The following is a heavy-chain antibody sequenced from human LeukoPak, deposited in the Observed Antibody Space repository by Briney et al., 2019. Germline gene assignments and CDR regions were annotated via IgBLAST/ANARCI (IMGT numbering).Heavy chain of an antibody. V-gene: IGHV1-46*01. CDR2: INPSGGST. J-gene: IGHJ4*02. CDR1: GGTFSSCA. Sequence: ASVKVSCKASGGTFSSCAISWVRQAPGQGLEWMGIINPSGGSTSYAQKSQGRVTMTRDTSTSTVYMELSSLRSEDTAVYYCAREAREGISYWGQGTLVTVSS. D-gene: IGHD3-16*01. CDR3: AREAREGISY.